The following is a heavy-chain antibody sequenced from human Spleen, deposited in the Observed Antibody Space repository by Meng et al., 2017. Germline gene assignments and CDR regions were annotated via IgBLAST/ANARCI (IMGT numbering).Heavy chain of an antibody. CDR1: GFTFSSYS. J-gene: IGHJ6*01. V-gene: IGHV3-48*04. Sequence: GGSLRLSCAASGFTFSSYSMNWVRQAPGKGLEWVSYISSSDSTIYDADSVKGRFTISRDNAKNSLYLQMNSLRAEDTAVYYCARDLSNEGSYYYYGMDVWGQGTTVTVSS. CDR2: ISSSDSTI. CDR3: ARDLSNEGSYYYYGMDV. D-gene: IGHD5/OR15-5a*01.